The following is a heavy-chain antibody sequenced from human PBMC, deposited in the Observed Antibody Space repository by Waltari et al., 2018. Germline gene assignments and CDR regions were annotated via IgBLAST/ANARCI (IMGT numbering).Heavy chain of an antibody. CDR1: GFTFSFYS. D-gene: IGHD5-18*01. CDR3: ARDWIQQGADY. CDR2: IRAGDDYI. J-gene: IGHJ4*02. V-gene: IGHV3-21*01. Sequence: EVQLVESGGGLVKPGGSLRLSCAASGFTFSFYSMNWVRQAPGKGLEWVSSIRAGDDYIHYADSVHGRFTISRDNAKNSLYLQMSSLRADDTAVYYCARDWIQQGADYWGQGTLVTVSS.